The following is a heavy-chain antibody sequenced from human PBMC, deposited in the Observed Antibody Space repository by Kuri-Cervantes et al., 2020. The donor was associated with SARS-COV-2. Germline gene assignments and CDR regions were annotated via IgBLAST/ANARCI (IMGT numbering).Heavy chain of an antibody. V-gene: IGHV4-34*01. CDR2: INHSGST. J-gene: IGHJ3*02. Sequence: SETLSLTCAVYGGSFSGYYWSWIRQPPGKGLEWIGEINHSGSTNYNPSLKSRVTITVDTSKNQFSLKLSSVTAADTAVYYCARDAFDIWGQGTMVTVSS. CDR1: GGSFSGYY. CDR3: ARDAFDI.